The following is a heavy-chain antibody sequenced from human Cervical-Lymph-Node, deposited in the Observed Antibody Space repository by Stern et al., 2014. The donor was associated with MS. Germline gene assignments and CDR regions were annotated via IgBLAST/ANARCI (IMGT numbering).Heavy chain of an antibody. CDR3: ARANYDCWKGNSSFQRYYYGMDV. Sequence: EVQLVQSGGGLVQPGGSLRLSCAASGFTFRSYSLNWVRQAPGKGLERVSNISSSRSTQYYADSVKGRFTISRDNAKNSLYLQMNSLRDEDTAIYYCARANYDCWKGNSSFQRYYYGMDVWGQGTTVTVSS. CDR2: ISSSRSTQ. CDR1: GFTFRSYS. D-gene: IGHD3-3*01. V-gene: IGHV3-48*02. J-gene: IGHJ6*02.